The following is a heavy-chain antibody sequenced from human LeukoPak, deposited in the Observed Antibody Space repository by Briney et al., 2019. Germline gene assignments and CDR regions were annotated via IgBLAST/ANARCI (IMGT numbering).Heavy chain of an antibody. D-gene: IGHD5-12*01. CDR3: GRHGKGDIVATLRRDYGMDV. V-gene: IGHV5-51*01. CDR1: AYSFSTYW. Sequence: GAYPKYSRKCSAYSFSTYWHGWVRQIHGKGLVQTRIIHPGDSDTRYCPSFQGQVTISADKSISTAYLQWSSLKASDTAMYYCGRHGKGDIVATLRRDYGMDVWGQGTRVTVSS. CDR2: IHPGDSDT. J-gene: IGHJ6*02.